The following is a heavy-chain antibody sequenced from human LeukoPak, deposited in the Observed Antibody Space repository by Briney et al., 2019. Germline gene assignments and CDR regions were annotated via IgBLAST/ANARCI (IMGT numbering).Heavy chain of an antibody. CDR2: IYHSGST. CDR1: GGSISSGGYY. V-gene: IGHV4-30-2*01. CDR3: AGSHKLDTAMVAD. J-gene: IGHJ4*02. D-gene: IGHD5-18*01. Sequence: HPSQTLSLTCTVSGGSISSGGYYWSWIRQPPGKGLEWIGYIYHSGSTYYNPSHKSRVTISVDRSKNQFSLKLSSVTAADTAVYYCAGSHKLDTAMVADWGQGTLVTVSS.